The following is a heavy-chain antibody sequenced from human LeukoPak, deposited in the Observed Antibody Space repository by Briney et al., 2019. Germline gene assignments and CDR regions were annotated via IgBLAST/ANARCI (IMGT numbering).Heavy chain of an antibody. CDR3: ARDMAMVRGVIIDLFDY. D-gene: IGHD3-10*01. CDR1: GFTFSSYS. V-gene: IGHV3-21*01. CDR2: ISSSSSYI. Sequence: GGSLRLSCAASGFTFSSYSMNWVRQAPGKGLEWVSSISSSSSYIYYADSVKGRFTISRDNAKNSLYLQMNSLRAEDTVVYYCARDMAMVRGVIIDLFDYWGQGTLVTVSS. J-gene: IGHJ4*02.